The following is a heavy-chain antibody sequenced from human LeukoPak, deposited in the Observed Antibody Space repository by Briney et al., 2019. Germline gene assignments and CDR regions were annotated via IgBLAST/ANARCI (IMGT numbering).Heavy chain of an antibody. Sequence: SETLSLICTVSGGSISSYYWSWIRQPPGKGLEWIGYIYYSGSTNYNPSLKSRVTISVDTSKNQFSLKLSSVTAADTAVYYCARRSYDSSGYYFPHFDYWGQGTLVTVSS. J-gene: IGHJ4*02. CDR3: ARRSYDSSGYYFPHFDY. V-gene: IGHV4-59*08. CDR2: IYYSGST. CDR1: GGSISSYY. D-gene: IGHD3-22*01.